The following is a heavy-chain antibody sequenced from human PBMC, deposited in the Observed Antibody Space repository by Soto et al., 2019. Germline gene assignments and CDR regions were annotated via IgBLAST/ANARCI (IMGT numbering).Heavy chain of an antibody. CDR3: ARRGIPVKIWFDP. CDR1: GGSIISDDYY. Sequence: SETLSLTCTVSGGSIISDDYYWVWIRQPPGKGLEWIGSNFYSGSTYYNPSLRGRLTMSVETSKNQFSLKMNSVTAADTAVYYCARRGIPVKIWFDPWGKGTPVTV. CDR2: NFYSGST. D-gene: IGHD2-21*01. J-gene: IGHJ5*02. V-gene: IGHV4-39*01.